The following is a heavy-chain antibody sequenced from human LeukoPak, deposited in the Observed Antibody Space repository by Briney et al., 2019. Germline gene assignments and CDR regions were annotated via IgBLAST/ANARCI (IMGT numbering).Heavy chain of an antibody. J-gene: IGHJ4*02. CDR1: GFTFGDYA. CDR3: ARRMIAPGLNDY. D-gene: IGHD2-21*01. Sequence: PGGSLRLSCTASGFTFGDYAMSWFRQAPGKGLEWVGFIRSKAYGGTTEYAASVKGRFTISRDNSKNTLFLQMGSLRAEDMAIYYCARRMIAPGLNDYWGQGTLVTVSS. V-gene: IGHV3-49*03. CDR2: IRSKAYGGTT.